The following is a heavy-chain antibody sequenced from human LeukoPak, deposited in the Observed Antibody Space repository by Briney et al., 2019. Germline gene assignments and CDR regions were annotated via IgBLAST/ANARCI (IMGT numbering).Heavy chain of an antibody. CDR2: ISGSGGST. J-gene: IGHJ4*02. V-gene: IGHV3-23*01. D-gene: IGHD3-10*01. CDR1: GFTFSSYA. Sequence: GXXRLSCAASGFTFSSYAMSWVRQAPGKGLEWVSAISGSGGSTYYADSVKGRFTISRDNSKNTLYLQMNSLRAEDTAVYYCAKVLLWFGELPGADYWGQGTLVTVSS. CDR3: AKVLLWFGELPGADY.